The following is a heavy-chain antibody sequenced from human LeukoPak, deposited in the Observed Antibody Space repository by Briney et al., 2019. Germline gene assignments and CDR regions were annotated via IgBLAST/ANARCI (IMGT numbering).Heavy chain of an antibody. V-gene: IGHV1-2*02. Sequence: ASVKVSCKASGYTFTGYYMHWVRQAPGQGLEWMGWINPNSGGTNYAQKFQGRVTMTRDTSISTAYMELSRLRSDDTAVYYCARAPYDYVWGSYRYFWFDPWCQGTLVTVSS. CDR2: INPNSGGT. CDR3: ARAPYDYVWGSYRYFWFDP. CDR1: GYTFTGYY. D-gene: IGHD3-16*02. J-gene: IGHJ5*02.